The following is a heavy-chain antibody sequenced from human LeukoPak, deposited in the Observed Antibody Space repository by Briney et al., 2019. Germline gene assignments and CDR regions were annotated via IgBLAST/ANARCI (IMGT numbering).Heavy chain of an antibody. D-gene: IGHD6-19*01. CDR1: GGTFSSYA. CDR3: ARGGRIAVAGSFDY. J-gene: IGHJ4*02. Sequence: SVKVSCKASGGTFSSYAISWVRQAPGQGLEWMGGIIPIFGTANYAQKFQGRVTITADESTSTAYMELSSLRSEDTAVYYCARGGRIAVAGSFDYWGQGTLVTVSS. CDR2: IIPIFGTA. V-gene: IGHV1-69*01.